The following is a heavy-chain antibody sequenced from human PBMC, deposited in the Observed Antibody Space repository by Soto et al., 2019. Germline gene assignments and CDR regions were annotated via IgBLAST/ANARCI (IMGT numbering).Heavy chain of an antibody. CDR3: AKYYYDSGTYSFDY. CDR1: GFTFSSSA. Sequence: EVQLLESGGGLVQPGGSLRLSCAASGFTFSSSAMSWVRQAPGKGLEWVSSISGSGDSTYSADSVKGRFTISRDNSKNTLSLQMNNLRADDTAVYYCAKYYYDSGTYSFDYWGQGTLVTVSS. D-gene: IGHD3-10*01. CDR2: ISGSGDST. J-gene: IGHJ4*02. V-gene: IGHV3-23*01.